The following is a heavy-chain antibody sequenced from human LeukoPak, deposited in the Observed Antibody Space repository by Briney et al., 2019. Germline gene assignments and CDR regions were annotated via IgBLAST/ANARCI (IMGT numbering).Heavy chain of an antibody. CDR3: ARLRGIILGALLHYYFDY. Sequence: ETLSLTCTVSGGSISGSSYSWGWIRQPPGKGLEWIGSISYSGNTYYSPSLKSRVTISIDASKNQFSLKLSSVTAADTAVYYCARLRGIILGALLHYYFDYWGQGTLVSVSS. J-gene: IGHJ4*02. V-gene: IGHV4-39*01. D-gene: IGHD1-26*01. CDR1: GGSISGSSYS. CDR2: ISYSGNT.